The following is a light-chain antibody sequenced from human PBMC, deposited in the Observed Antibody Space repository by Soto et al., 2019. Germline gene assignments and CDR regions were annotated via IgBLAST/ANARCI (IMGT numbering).Light chain of an antibody. J-gene: IGKJ5*01. CDR2: KAS. CDR3: QQSYSTPPIT. V-gene: IGKV1-5*03. Sequence: MTQSPATLSVSPGERVALSCRASQTISSWLAWYQQKPGKAPKLLIYKASTLKSGVPSRFSGSGSGTEFTLTISSLQPDDFATYYCQQSYSTPPITFGQGTRLEIK. CDR1: QTISSW.